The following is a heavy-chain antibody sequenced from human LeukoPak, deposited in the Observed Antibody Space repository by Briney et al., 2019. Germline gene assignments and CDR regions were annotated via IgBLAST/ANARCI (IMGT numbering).Heavy chain of an antibody. CDR2: ISSSGSTI. D-gene: IGHD5-18*01. V-gene: IGHV3-48*03. J-gene: IGHJ6*02. Sequence: GGSLRLSCAASGFTFSSYEMNWVRQAPGKGLEWVSYISSSGSTIYYADSVKGRFTISRDNAKNSLYLQMNSLRAEDTAVYYCARDQLGGMDVWCQGTTVAVSS. CDR1: GFTFSSYE. CDR3: ARDQLGGMDV.